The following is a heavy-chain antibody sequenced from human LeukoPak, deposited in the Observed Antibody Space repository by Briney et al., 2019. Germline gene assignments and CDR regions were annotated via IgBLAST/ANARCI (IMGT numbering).Heavy chain of an antibody. Sequence: PSETLSLTCTVSGGSISSGDYYWSWIRQPPGKGLEWIGYIYYSGSTYYNPSLKSRVTISVDTSKNQFSLKLSSVTAADTAVYYCARAGDVYYFDYWGQGTLVTVSS. V-gene: IGHV4-30-4*01. J-gene: IGHJ4*02. CDR2: IYYSGST. CDR1: GGSISSGDYY. CDR3: ARAGDVYYFDY.